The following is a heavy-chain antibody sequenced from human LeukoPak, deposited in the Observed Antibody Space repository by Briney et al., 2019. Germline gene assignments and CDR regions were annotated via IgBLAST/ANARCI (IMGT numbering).Heavy chain of an antibody. V-gene: IGHV4-34*01. J-gene: IGHJ4*02. CDR1: GGSFSGYY. Sequence: SETLSLTCAVYGGSFSGYYWSWIRQPPGKGLEWIGEINHSGSTNYNPSLKSRVTISVDTSKNQFSLKLSSVTAADTAVYYCARGGLWFGVGYKRFDYWGQGTLVTVSS. D-gene: IGHD3-10*01. CDR2: INHSGST. CDR3: ARGGLWFGVGYKRFDY.